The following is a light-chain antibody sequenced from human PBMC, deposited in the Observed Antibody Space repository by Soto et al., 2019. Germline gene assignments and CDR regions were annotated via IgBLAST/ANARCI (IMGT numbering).Light chain of an antibody. CDR3: QQYGSSPGT. CDR1: ETVHSN. J-gene: IGKJ1*01. CDR2: GAS. V-gene: IGKV3-20*01. Sequence: EIVMTQSPATLTVSPGERATLSFRASETVHSNLAWYQQKPGQAPRLLIYGASSRATGIPDRFSGSGSGTDFTLTISRLEPEDFAVYYCQQYGSSPGTFGQGTKVDIK.